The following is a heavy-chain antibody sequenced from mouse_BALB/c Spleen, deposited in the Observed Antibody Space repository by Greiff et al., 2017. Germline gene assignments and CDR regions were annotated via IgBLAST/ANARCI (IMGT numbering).Heavy chain of an antibody. V-gene: IGHV10-1*02. CDR1: GFTFNTYA. Sequence: EVKVVESGGGLVQPKGSLKLSCAASGFTFNTYAMNWVRQAPGKGLEWVARIRSKSNNYATYYADSVKDRFTISRDDSQSMLYLQMNNLKTEDTAMYYCVRPSLYYGYDDWFAYWGQGTLVTVSA. J-gene: IGHJ3*01. CDR2: IRSKSNNYAT. CDR3: VRPSLYYGYDDWFAY. D-gene: IGHD2-2*01.